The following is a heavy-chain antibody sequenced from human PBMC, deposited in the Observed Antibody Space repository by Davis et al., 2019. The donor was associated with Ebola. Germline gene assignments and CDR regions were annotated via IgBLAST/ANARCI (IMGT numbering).Heavy chain of an antibody. J-gene: IGHJ4*02. Sequence: ASVKVSCKASGYTFTTYTFTWVRQAPGQGLEWMGWISPYNGNTKYAQKLQGRLTMTTDISTSTAYMELRSLRSDDTAVYYCARDRSLFLIGFFDYWGQGTLVTVSS. CDR3: ARDRSLFLIGFFDY. CDR1: GYTFTTYT. CDR2: ISPYNGNT. D-gene: IGHD2/OR15-2a*01. V-gene: IGHV1-18*04.